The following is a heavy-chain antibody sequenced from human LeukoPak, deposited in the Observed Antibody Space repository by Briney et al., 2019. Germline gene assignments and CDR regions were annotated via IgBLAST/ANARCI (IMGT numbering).Heavy chain of an antibody. Sequence: GGSVSLSCAPCGFTFDGYAMHWVRQAAGRGVEWVSGISWNRGSIDYADSVKGRFTISRDNAKDSLYLQINSLRAEDTALYYCAKASGTMIVVVITAGWYFDLWGRGTLVTVSS. D-gene: IGHD3-22*01. J-gene: IGHJ2*01. CDR1: GFTFDGYA. V-gene: IGHV3-9*01. CDR2: ISWNRGSI. CDR3: AKASGTMIVVVITAGWYFDL.